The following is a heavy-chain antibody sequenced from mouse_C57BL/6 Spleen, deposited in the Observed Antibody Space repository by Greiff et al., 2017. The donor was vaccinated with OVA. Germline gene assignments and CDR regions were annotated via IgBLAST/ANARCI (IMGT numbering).Heavy chain of an antibody. CDR2: INPNNGGT. V-gene: IGHV1-26*01. CDR3: ARRAITTVVAYYFDY. Sequence: EVQLQQSGPELVKPGASVKISCKASGYTFTDYYMNWVKQSHGKSLEWIGDINPNNGGTSYNQKFKGTATLTVDKSSITAYMELRSLTSEDSAVYYCARRAITTVVAYYFDYWGQGTTLTVSS. D-gene: IGHD1-1*01. J-gene: IGHJ2*01. CDR1: GYTFTDYY.